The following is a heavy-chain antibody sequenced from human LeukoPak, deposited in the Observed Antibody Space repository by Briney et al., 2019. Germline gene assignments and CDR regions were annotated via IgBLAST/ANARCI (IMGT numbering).Heavy chain of an antibody. J-gene: IGHJ4*02. D-gene: IGHD3-10*01. CDR2: ISYDGSNK. CDR1: GLTFSSYA. Sequence: PGGSLRLSCAASGLTFSSYAMHWVRQAPGKGLERVAVISYDGSNKYYADSVKGRFTISRDNSKNTLYLQMNSLRAEDTAVYYCTPLTEYDYWGQGTLVTVSS. CDR3: TPLTEYDY. V-gene: IGHV3-30-3*01.